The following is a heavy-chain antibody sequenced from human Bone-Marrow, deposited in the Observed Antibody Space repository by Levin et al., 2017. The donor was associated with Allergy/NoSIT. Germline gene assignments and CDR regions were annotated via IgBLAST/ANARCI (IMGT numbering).Heavy chain of an antibody. CDR1: GFTLSDYY. J-gene: IGHJ3*01. CDR3: VRGIIGDVRVAHKEAFDV. Sequence: GGSLRLSCAASGFTLSDYYMSWIRQAPGKGLEWISSISGDSSDLYYADSVKGRFTISRDNAKNSLNLQVSSLRAEDTAVYHCVRGIIGDVRVAHKEAFDVWGQGTMVTVSS. CDR2: ISGDSSDL. V-gene: IGHV3-11*06. D-gene: IGHD2/OR15-2a*01.